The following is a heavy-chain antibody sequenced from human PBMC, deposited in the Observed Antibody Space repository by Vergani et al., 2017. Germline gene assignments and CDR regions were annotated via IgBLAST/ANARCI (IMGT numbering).Heavy chain of an antibody. CDR2: IIPIFGTA. CDR3: ARVGGTLWFGAKNWFDP. Sequence: QVQLLQSGAEVKKPGSSVKVSCKASGGTFSSYAISWVRQAPGQGLEWMGGIIPIFGTANYAQKFQGRVTITADESTSTAYMELSSLRSEDTAVYYCARVGGTLWFGAKNWFDPWGQGTMVTVSS. CDR1: GGTFSSYA. D-gene: IGHD3-10*01. J-gene: IGHJ5*02. V-gene: IGHV1-69*01.